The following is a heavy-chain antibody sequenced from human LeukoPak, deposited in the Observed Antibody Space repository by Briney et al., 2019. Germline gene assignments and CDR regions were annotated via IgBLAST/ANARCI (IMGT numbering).Heavy chain of an antibody. CDR2: IYSSGST. D-gene: IGHD3-10*01. J-gene: IGHJ4*02. Sequence: GGSLRLSCAASGFTLSSNYRSWVRQAPGKGLEWVSLIYSSGSTYYADSMKGRFSTSRDNSKNTLYLQLNSLRAEDTAVYYCASTTRARFGSGTYGPFDYWGQGTLVTVSS. CDR3: ASTTRARFGSGTYGPFDY. CDR1: GFTLSSNY. V-gene: IGHV3-66*01.